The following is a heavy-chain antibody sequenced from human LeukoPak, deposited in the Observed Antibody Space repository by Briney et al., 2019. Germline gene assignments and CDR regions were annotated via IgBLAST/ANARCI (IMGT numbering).Heavy chain of an antibody. Sequence: GGSLRLSCAASGFTFSSYGMRWVRQAPGKGLEWVAVIWYDGSNKYYADSVKGRFTISRDNSKNTLYLQMNSLRAEDTAVYYCARQAYLRWLQSTFDYWGQGTLVTVSS. D-gene: IGHD5-12*01. CDR1: GFTFSSYG. CDR3: ARQAYLRWLQSTFDY. J-gene: IGHJ4*02. CDR2: IWYDGSNK. V-gene: IGHV3-33*01.